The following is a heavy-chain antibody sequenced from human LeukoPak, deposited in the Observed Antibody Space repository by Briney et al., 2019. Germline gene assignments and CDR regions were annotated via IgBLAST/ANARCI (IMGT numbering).Heavy chain of an antibody. Sequence: GGSLRLSCAASGFTFSSYSMNWVRQAPGKGLEWVSSLSANSNYIYYADSVKGRFTISRDNAKNSLYLQMNSLRAEDTAVYYCARDSPFSYYSGSGSSDAFDIWGQGTMVTVSS. CDR2: LSANSNYI. D-gene: IGHD3-10*01. CDR3: ARDSPFSYYSGSGSSDAFDI. J-gene: IGHJ3*02. CDR1: GFTFSSYS. V-gene: IGHV3-21*01.